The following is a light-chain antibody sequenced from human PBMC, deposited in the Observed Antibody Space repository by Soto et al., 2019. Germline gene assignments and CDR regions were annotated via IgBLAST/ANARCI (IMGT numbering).Light chain of an antibody. J-gene: IGKJ1*01. CDR1: QSVSSSY. Sequence: DNEVPQSPAHLPLSIGERANLSCRASQSVSSSYLAWYQQKPGQAPRLLIYGASSMATGIPDRFSGSGSGTDFTLTISRLEPEDLAVYYCQQYGSSLWTFGQGTKVDIK. CDR3: QQYGSSLWT. CDR2: GAS. V-gene: IGKV3-20*01.